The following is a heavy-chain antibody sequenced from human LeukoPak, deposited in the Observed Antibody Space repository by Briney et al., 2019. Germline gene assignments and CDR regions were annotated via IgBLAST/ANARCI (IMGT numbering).Heavy chain of an antibody. D-gene: IGHD3-9*01. J-gene: IGHJ4*02. Sequence: PGGSLRLSCAASGFTFNIYAMNWIRQAPGKGLEWLSYISSSSDTIYYADSVKGRFTISRDNAKNSLYLQMNSLRAEDTAVYYCAREGVDILTGYNFDYWGQGTLVTVSS. CDR1: GFTFNIYA. CDR2: ISSSSDTI. V-gene: IGHV3-48*04. CDR3: AREGVDILTGYNFDY.